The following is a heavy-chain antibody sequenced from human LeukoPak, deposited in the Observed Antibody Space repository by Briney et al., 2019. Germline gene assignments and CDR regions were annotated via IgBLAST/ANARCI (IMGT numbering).Heavy chain of an antibody. CDR1: GFTFSDHY. V-gene: IGHV3-11*01. J-gene: IGHJ4*02. CDR3: ARDFDY. CDR2: ISHTGTSM. Sequence: GGSLRLSCAASGFTFSDHYMTWIRQVPGKELEYISYISHTGTSMYYSDSVKGRFTISRDNARNSLFLQMNSLRVEDTAVYYCARDFDYWGQGTLVTVSS.